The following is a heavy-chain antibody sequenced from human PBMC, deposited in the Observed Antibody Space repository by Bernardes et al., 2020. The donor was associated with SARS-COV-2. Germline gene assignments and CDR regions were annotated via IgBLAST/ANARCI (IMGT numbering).Heavy chain of an antibody. D-gene: IGHD2-8*01. V-gene: IGHV5-51*01. CDR3: GKHSLGGFGSNGKYYTSFFYHGMDV. J-gene: IGHJ6*02. CDR1: GYSFSNYW. CDR2: MYPGDSDI. Sequence: GESLKISCKGSGYSFSNYWIGWVRQMPGKGLEWMGAMYPGDSDIKYSPSFRGQVTISADKSISTAYLQWSSLKASDTAMYYCGKHSLGGFGSNGKYYTSFFYHGMDVWGQGTTVTVSS.